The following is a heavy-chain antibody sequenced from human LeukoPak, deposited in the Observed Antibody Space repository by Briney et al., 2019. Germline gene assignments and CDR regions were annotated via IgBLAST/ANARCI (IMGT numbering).Heavy chain of an antibody. CDR1: GGSISNYY. D-gene: IGHD5-12*01. CDR2: IYYSGST. CDR3: ARGGYSGYDSVYYMDV. J-gene: IGHJ6*03. V-gene: IGHV4-59*01. Sequence: PSETLSLTCTVSGGSISNYYWSWIRQPPGKGLEWIGYIYYSGSTNYNPSLKSRVTISVDTSKNQFSLKLSSVTAADTAVYYCARGGYSGYDSVYYMDVWGKGTTVTVSS.